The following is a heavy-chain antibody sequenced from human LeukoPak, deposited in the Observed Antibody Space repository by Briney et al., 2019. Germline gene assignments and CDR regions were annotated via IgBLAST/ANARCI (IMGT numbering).Heavy chain of an antibody. CDR1: GYTFTIYY. D-gene: IGHD1-26*01. J-gene: IGHJ5*02. V-gene: IGHV1-46*03. Sequence: ASVTVSCKSPGYTFTIYYVHWVRQAPGQGLEWMGMIIASGGSTSTAKKFQARGTMTRDTSTRTVYMALSSLRSEDTAVYYCARVRLIAGGGTNWFDPWGQGTLVTVSS. CDR3: ARVRLIAGGGTNWFDP. CDR2: IIASGGST.